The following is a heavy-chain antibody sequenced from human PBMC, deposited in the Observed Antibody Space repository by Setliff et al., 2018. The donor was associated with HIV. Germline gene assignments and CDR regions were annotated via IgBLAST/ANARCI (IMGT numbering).Heavy chain of an antibody. J-gene: IGHJ4*01. CDR1: GFTFNTYA. CDR2: ISGSGGST. Sequence: GGFLRLSCAASGFTFNTYAMSWVRQAPGKGLEWVSVISGSGGSTFYADSVKGRFTISRDNSKNTLYLLMNGLRVEDTAVYYCAKDGISGGAYPPYYFDYWGHGTLVTVSS. D-gene: IGHD2-15*01. CDR3: AKDGISGGAYPPYYFDY. V-gene: IGHV3-23*01.